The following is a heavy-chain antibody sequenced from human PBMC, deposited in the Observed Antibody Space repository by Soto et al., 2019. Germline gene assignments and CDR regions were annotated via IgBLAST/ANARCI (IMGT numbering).Heavy chain of an antibody. D-gene: IGHD1-26*01. Sequence: GSLRLSCAASGFTFSSYDMHWVRQATGKGLEWVSAIGTAGDTYYPGSVKGRFTISRENAKNSLYLQMNSLRAGDTAVYYCARAGRNGGGSSDAFDIWGQGTMVTVSS. V-gene: IGHV3-13*01. CDR3: ARAGRNGGGSSDAFDI. CDR2: IGTAGDT. CDR1: GFTFSSYD. J-gene: IGHJ3*02.